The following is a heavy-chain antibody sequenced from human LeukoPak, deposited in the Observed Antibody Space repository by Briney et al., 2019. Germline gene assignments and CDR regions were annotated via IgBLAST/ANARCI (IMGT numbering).Heavy chain of an antibody. J-gene: IGHJ4*02. Sequence: PSETLSLTCAVYGGSFSGYYWSWIRQPPGKGLEWIGEINHSGSTNYNPSLKSRVTISVDTSKNQFSLKLSSVTAADTAVYYCARGRVYQLLWVQLWSTSRYYFDYWGQGTLVTVSS. CDR1: GGSFSGYY. CDR3: ARGRVYQLLWVQLWSTSRYYFDY. CDR2: INHSGST. D-gene: IGHD2-2*01. V-gene: IGHV4-34*01.